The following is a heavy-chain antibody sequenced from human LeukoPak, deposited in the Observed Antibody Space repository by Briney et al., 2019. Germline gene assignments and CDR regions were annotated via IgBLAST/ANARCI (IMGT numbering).Heavy chain of an antibody. Sequence: ASVKVSCKASGYTFSDNYILWVRQAPGQGLEWMGRINPKSGATKYAQKFQGRVTMTRDTSISTAYMELSRLRSDETAVYYCARGYSYGKFDYWGQGTLVTVSS. D-gene: IGHD5-18*01. CDR3: ARGYSYGKFDY. CDR2: INPKSGAT. J-gene: IGHJ4*02. CDR1: GYTFSDNY. V-gene: IGHV1-2*06.